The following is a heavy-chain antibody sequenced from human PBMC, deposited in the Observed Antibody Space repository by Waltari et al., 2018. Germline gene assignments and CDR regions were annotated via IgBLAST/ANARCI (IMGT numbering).Heavy chain of an antibody. D-gene: IGHD1-26*01. Sequence: QVQLQQWGAGLLKPSETLSLTCAVYGGSFSGYYWSWIRQPQGKGLEWIGEINQSGSTNYNPARKSRVTISVDTSKNQFSLKLSSVTAADTAVYYCAHSSQIEMATNLLDAFDIWGQGTMVTVSS. J-gene: IGHJ3*02. V-gene: IGHV4-34*01. CDR1: GGSFSGYY. CDR3: AHSSQIEMATNLLDAFDI. CDR2: INQSGST.